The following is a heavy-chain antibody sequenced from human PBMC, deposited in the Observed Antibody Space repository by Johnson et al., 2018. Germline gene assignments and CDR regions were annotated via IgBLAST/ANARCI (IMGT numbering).Heavy chain of an antibody. CDR1: GFTFSVSA. J-gene: IGHJ6*02. V-gene: IGHV3-73*02. D-gene: IGHD1-1*01. CDR3: TRDCNCGYGMDV. Sequence: VQLQESGGGLVQPGGSLKLSCAGSGFTFSVSAMHWVRQASGKGLEWVGHIPSKVKNSATEYAESLKGRFTISRDDSQSTAYLQMNGLRDEDTAVYYCTRDCNCGYGMDVWGQGTTVTVSS. CDR2: IPSKVKNSAT.